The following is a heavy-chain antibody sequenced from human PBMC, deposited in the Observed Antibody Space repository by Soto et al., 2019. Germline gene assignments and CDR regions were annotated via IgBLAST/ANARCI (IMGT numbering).Heavy chain of an antibody. V-gene: IGHV4-31*03. J-gene: IGHJ3*02. Sequence: ASETLSLTCRVSGDSTSRGGYYWSWIRQHPGKGLEWIGYIYWSGNTYFNPSLKSRVSMSLGTSSNQFSLNLTSATAADTAVYYCARGAADYGDAFDIWGQGTTVTVSS. CDR2: IYWSGNT. D-gene: IGHD4-17*01. CDR3: ARGAADYGDAFDI. CDR1: GDSTSRGGYY.